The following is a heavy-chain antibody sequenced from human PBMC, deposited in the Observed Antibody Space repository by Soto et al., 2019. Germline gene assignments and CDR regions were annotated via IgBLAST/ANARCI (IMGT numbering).Heavy chain of an antibody. J-gene: IGHJ6*02. CDR2: ISYDGSNK. D-gene: IGHD1-7*01. CDR3: ARAVITGTIGSYYYYYGMDF. Sequence: GGSLRLSCAASGFTFSSYAMHWVRQAPGKGLEWVAVISYDGSNKYYADSVKGRFTISRDNSKNTLYLQMNSLRAEDTAVYYCARAVITGTIGSYYYYYGMDFWGQGTTVTVSS. CDR1: GFTFSSYA. V-gene: IGHV3-30-3*01.